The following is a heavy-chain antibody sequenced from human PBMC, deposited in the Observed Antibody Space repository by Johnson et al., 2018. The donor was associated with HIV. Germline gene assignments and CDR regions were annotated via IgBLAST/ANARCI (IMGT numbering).Heavy chain of an antibody. Sequence: VQLVESGGGVVQPGRSLRLSCAAAGFTFTEHWMSWVRKAPGKGLERVADISEDGSEKYYVDSVKGRVTISRDNAKNSLYLQMNSLRAEDTAVYYCSRGRDTVVTPVGGAFDSWGQGTMVTVSS. V-gene: IGHV3-7*05. CDR2: ISEDGSEK. J-gene: IGHJ3*02. CDR3: SRGRDTVVTPVGGAFDS. D-gene: IGHD4-23*01. CDR1: GFTFTEHW.